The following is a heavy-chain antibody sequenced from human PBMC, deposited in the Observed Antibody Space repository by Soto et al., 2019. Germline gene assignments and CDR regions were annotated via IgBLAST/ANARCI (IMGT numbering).Heavy chain of an antibody. CDR3: ARGITXRVVLQGDAPDKYYRDS. CDR2: INHSGST. CDR1: GGSFSCHY. D-gene: IGHD3-22*01. Sequence: SETLSLTCAVYGGSFSCHYWTWIRQPPRKGLQWIGEINHSGSTSYNPSLKSRVTISVDTSKNKFSLKLSSMTAADTAVYYCARGITXRVVLQGDAPDKYYRDSWGQGTLVTVSS. V-gene: IGHV4-34*01. J-gene: IGHJ4*02.